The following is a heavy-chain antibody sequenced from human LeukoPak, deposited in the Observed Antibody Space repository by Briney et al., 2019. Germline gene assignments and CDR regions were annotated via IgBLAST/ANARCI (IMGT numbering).Heavy chain of an antibody. J-gene: IGHJ6*02. V-gene: IGHV3-15*01. CDR2: IKTKTDGGTT. D-gene: IGHD3-10*01. Sequence: PGGSLRLSCAASGFTFSNYWVHWVRQAPGKGLEWVGRIKTKTDGGTTDYAAPVKGRFTISRDDSKNTLYLQMNSLKTEDTAVYYCTTDGRSPSGNHYYYYGMDVWGQGTTVTVSS. CDR1: GFTFSNYW. CDR3: TTDGRSPSGNHYYYYGMDV.